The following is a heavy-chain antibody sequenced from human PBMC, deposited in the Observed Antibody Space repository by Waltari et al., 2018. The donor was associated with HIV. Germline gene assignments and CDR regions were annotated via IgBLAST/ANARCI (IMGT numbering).Heavy chain of an antibody. CDR3: ARGAGSV. Sequence: QLEESGGGAVQPGESLRLSCEASGFSFGSFWMSWVRQVSGKGLGCVADIKEDASERNRVDSVKCRFTVSRDNAKNLLILTMDNLKVEDTGIYYCARGAGSVWGQGTLVTVSS. J-gene: IGHJ4*02. V-gene: IGHV3-7*03. CDR2: IKEDASER. CDR1: GFSFGSFW.